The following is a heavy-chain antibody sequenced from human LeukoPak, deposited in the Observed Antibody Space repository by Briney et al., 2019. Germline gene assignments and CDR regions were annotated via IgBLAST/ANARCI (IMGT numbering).Heavy chain of an antibody. CDR3: ARGARGARGWEYYFDY. CDR2: IIPIFGTA. CDR1: GGTFSSYA. V-gene: IGHV1-69*05. J-gene: IGHJ4*02. D-gene: IGHD1-26*01. Sequence: EASVKVSCKASGGTFSSYAISWVRQAPGQGLEWMGGIIPIFGTANYAQKFQGRVTITTDESTSTAYMELSSLRSEDTAVYYCARGARGARGWEYYFDYWGQGTLVTVSS.